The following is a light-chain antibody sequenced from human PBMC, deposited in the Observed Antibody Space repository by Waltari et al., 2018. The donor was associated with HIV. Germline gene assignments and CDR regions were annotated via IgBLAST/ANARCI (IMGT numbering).Light chain of an antibody. V-gene: IGLV2-14*03. CDR2: DVN. Sequence: QSALTQPASVSGSPGQSITISCTGTSSDVGGYNYVSWYQRQPGKAPKLMIYDVNNQPSGVSNRFSGSKSGNTASLTISGLQAEDEADYYCSSYTSSSTRVFGGGTKVTVL. CDR3: SSYTSSSTRV. CDR1: SSDVGGYNY. J-gene: IGLJ3*02.